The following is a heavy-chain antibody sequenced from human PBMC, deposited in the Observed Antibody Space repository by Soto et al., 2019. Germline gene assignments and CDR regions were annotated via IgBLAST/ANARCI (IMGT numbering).Heavy chain of an antibody. CDR2: IYWDDDK. CDR1: GFSLSSTRMA. CDR3: AHIAVSCLGYYFDY. V-gene: IGHV2-5*02. J-gene: IGHJ4*02. Sequence: QITLKESGPTLVKPTQTLTLTCTFSGFSLSSTRMAVGWVRQPPRKALEWLALIYWDDDKRYSPFLKSRLTMTKDTSKNLVVLTMSNMDPVDTARYYCAHIAVSCLGYYFDYWGQGTLVTVSS.